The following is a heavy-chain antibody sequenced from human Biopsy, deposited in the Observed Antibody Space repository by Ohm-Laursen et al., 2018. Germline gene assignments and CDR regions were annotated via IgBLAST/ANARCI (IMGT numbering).Heavy chain of an antibody. V-gene: IGHV1-2*02. D-gene: IGHD1-26*01. CDR3: ATITRGATRFPFDY. CDR2: INPNSGGT. J-gene: IGHJ4*02. CDR1: GYTFTDYY. Sequence: ASVKVSCKASGYTFTDYYVHWVRQAPGQGLEWMGWINPNSGGTNYAQKFQGRVTMTRDTSISTAYMELSRLRSDDTAVYYCATITRGATRFPFDYWGQGTLVTVSS.